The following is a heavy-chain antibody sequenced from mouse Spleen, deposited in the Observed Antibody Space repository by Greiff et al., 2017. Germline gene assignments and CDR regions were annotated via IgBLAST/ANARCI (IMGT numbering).Heavy chain of an antibody. J-gene: IGHJ3*01. CDR3: TRGLAWFAY. Sequence: VQLQQSGAELARPGASVKLSCKASGYTFTSYGISWVKQTPVHGLEWIGAIDPETGGTAYNQKFKGKAILTADKSSSTAYMELRSLTSEDSAVYYCTRGLAWFAYWGQGTLVTVSA. CDR1: GYTFTSYG. CDR2: IDPETGGT. V-gene: IGHV1-15*01.